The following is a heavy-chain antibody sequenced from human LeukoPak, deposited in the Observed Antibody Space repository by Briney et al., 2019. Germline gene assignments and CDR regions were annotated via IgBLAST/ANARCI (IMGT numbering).Heavy chain of an antibody. D-gene: IGHD3-22*01. J-gene: IGHJ3*02. CDR2: IIPNFGTA. CDR1: GGTFSSYA. V-gene: IGHV1-69*13. CDR3: ARGRYYYDSSGYPGAFNI. Sequence: SVKVSCKASGGTFSSYAISWVRQAPGQGLEWMGGIIPNFGTANYAQKFQGRVTITADESTSTAYMELSSLRSEDTAVYYCARGRYYYDSSGYPGAFNIWGQGTMVTVSS.